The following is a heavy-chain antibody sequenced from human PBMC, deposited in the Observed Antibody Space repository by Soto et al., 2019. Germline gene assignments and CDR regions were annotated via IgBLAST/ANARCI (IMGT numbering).Heavy chain of an antibody. J-gene: IGHJ4*02. CDR1: GFTFSSYA. V-gene: IGHV3-23*01. CDR3: AKALDDYIWGSYRYTQTYYFDY. Sequence: EVQLLESGGGLVQPGGSLRLSCAASGFTFSSYAMSWVRQAPGKGLEWVSAISGSGGSTYYADSVKGRFSISRDNSKNTLYLQMNSLRAEDTAVYYCAKALDDYIWGSYRYTQTYYFDYWGQGPLVTVSS. CDR2: ISGSGGST. D-gene: IGHD3-16*02.